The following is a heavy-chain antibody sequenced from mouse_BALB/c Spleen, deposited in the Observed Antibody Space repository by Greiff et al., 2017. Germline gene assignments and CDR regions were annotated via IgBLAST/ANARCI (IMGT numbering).Heavy chain of an antibody. CDR2: IRNKANGYTT. CDR1: GFTFTDYY. CDR3: ARDFTTVVEDAMDY. J-gene: IGHJ4*01. V-gene: IGHV7-3*02. Sequence: EVKLMESGGGLVQPGGSLRLSCATSGFTFTDYYMSWVRQPPGKALEWLGFIRNKANGYTTEYSASVKGRFTISRDNSQSILYLQMNTLRAEDSATYYCARDFTTVVEDAMDYWGQGTSVTVSS. D-gene: IGHD1-1*01.